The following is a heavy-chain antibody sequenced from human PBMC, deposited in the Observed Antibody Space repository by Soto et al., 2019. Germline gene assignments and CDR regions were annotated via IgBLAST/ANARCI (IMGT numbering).Heavy chain of an antibody. Sequence: EVQLVESGGGLVQPGRSLRLSCGASGFTFDDYAMHWVRQAPGKGLEWVSGISWNSARIDYANSVKVRFTISRDNAKKSLYLQMSSLRAEDTALYYCAKDILLGETSDYYGVDVWGQGTTVTVSS. CDR2: ISWNSARI. CDR3: AKDILLGETSDYYGVDV. D-gene: IGHD3-16*01. J-gene: IGHJ6*02. CDR1: GFTFDDYA. V-gene: IGHV3-9*01.